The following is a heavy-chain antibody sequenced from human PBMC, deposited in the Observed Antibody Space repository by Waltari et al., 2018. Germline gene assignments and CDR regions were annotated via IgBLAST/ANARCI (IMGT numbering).Heavy chain of an antibody. CDR2: LSDNGGKI. V-gene: IGHV3-23*01. Sequence: DVQLLEYGGGWVQPGGSLRRSCAASGFNVNRCAIRGGRRDPGEGLELVSSLSDNGGKIYYTDSVKGRFSISRDNSKSTLYLQMNSLRAEDTAIYYCAKPFNFGTDSDYQTFDYWGQGALVTVSS. D-gene: IGHD3-10*01. J-gene: IGHJ4*02. CDR1: GFNVNRCA. CDR3: AKPFNFGTDSDYQTFDY.